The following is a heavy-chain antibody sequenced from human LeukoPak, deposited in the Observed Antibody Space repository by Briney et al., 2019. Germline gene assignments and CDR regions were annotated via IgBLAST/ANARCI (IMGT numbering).Heavy chain of an antibody. CDR2: IYYSGST. Sequence: SETLSLTCTVSGGSISSYYWSWIRQPPGKGLEWIGYIYYSGSTNYNPSLKSRVTISVDPSKNQFSLKLSSVTAADTAVYYCARHGALGYCSSTSCPNWFDPWGQGTLVTVSS. V-gene: IGHV4-59*08. CDR3: ARHGALGYCSSTSCPNWFDP. J-gene: IGHJ5*02. CDR1: GGSISSYY. D-gene: IGHD2-2*01.